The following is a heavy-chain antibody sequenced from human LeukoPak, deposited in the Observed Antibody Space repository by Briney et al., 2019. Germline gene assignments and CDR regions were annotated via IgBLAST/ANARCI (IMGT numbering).Heavy chain of an antibody. V-gene: IGHV4-34*01. CDR3: ARGRRYYYDSSGYRDFDY. D-gene: IGHD3-22*01. CDR2: INHSGST. Sequence: PSETLSLTCVLYGGSSTNYFWSWIRQPPGKGLEWIGEINHSGSTNYNPSLKSRVAISVDTSKNQFSLKLSSVTAADTAVYYCARGRRYYYDSSGYRDFDYWGQGTLVTVSS. J-gene: IGHJ4*02. CDR1: GGSSTNYF.